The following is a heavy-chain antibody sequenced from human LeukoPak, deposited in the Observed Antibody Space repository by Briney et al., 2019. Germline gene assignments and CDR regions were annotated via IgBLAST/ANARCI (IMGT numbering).Heavy chain of an antibody. D-gene: IGHD6-6*01. CDR1: GFTFTSYW. J-gene: IGHJ4*02. V-gene: IGHV3-7*01. CDR2: IKQDGSEK. Sequence: GGSLRLSCAASGFTFTSYWMSWVRQESGKGLEGVASIKQDGSEKYYVDSVKGRFTISRDNAKNSLYLQMNSLRAEDTAVYYCVRDHSSSSFDYWGQGTLVTVSS. CDR3: VRDHSSSSFDY.